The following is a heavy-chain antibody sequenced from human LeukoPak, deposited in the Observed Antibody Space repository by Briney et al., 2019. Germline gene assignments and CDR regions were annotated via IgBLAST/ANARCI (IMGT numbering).Heavy chain of an antibody. CDR1: GYTFTSYG. D-gene: IGHD6-6*01. J-gene: IGHJ4*02. CDR2: ISAYNGNT. Sequence: ASVNVSCKASGYTFTSYGISWVRQAPGQGLEWMGWISAYNGNTNYAQKLQGRVTMTTDASTSTAYMELRSLRSDDTAVYYCARDLFDSSSRPVDYWGQGTLVTVSS. V-gene: IGHV1-18*01. CDR3: ARDLFDSSSRPVDY.